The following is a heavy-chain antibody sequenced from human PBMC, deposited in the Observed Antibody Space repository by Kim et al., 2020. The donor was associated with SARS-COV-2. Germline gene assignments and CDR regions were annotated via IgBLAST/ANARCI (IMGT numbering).Heavy chain of an antibody. J-gene: IGHJ5*02. V-gene: IGHV3-23*01. Sequence: YYAASGEGRFNISRDNSKNMVYLQMNSLRDEDTAVYYCAKDLSLLPNWFDPWGQGTLVTVSS. D-gene: IGHD2-15*01. CDR3: AKDLSLLPNWFDP.